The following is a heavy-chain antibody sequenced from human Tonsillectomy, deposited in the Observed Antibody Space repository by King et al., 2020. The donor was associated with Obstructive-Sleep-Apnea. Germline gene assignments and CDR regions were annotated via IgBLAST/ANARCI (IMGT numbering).Heavy chain of an antibody. CDR2: IYYSGNT. Sequence: QLQESGPGLLKPSETLSLTCTVSGVSIISYDWSWIWQPPGKGLEWIGYIYYSGNTNYNPALKSRVTLSVYTSKNQFSLKLSSVTAADTAVYYCAREGTAMVYFDYWGQETLVPVSS. CDR1: GVSIISYD. D-gene: IGHD5-18*01. V-gene: IGHV4-59*01. CDR3: AREGTAMVYFDY. J-gene: IGHJ4*02.